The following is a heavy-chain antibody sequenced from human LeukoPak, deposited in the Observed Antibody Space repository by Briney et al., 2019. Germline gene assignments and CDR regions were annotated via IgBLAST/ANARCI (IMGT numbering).Heavy chain of an antibody. D-gene: IGHD3-22*01. V-gene: IGHV3-7*01. Sequence: GGSLRLSCAASGFTFSSYWMSWVRQAPGKGLEWVANIKQDGSEKYYVDSVKGRFTISRDNAKNSLYLQMNSLRAEDTAVYYCASLYYDSSGYSDYWGQGTLVTVSS. CDR2: IKQDGSEK. J-gene: IGHJ4*02. CDR1: GFTFSSYW. CDR3: ASLYYDSSGYSDY.